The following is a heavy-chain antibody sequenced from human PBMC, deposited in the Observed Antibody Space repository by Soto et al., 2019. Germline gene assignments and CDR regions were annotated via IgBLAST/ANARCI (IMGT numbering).Heavy chain of an antibody. D-gene: IGHD6-6*01. CDR2: INPSGGST. Sequence: VASVKVSCKASGYTFTSYYMHWVRQAPGQGLEWMGIINPSGGSTSYAQKFQGRVTMTRDTSTSTVYMELSSLRSEGTAVYYCARDVGIAARPWHAFDIWGQGTMVTVSS. J-gene: IGHJ3*02. CDR3: ARDVGIAARPWHAFDI. CDR1: GYTFTSYY. V-gene: IGHV1-46*01.